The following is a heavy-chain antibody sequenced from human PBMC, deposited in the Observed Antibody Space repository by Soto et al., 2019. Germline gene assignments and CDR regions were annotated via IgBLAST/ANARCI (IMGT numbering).Heavy chain of an antibody. D-gene: IGHD5-12*01. CDR3: AHRRYSGYDEDLNWFDP. CDR2: IYWDDDK. J-gene: IGHJ5*02. Sequence: QITLKESGPTLVKPTQTLTLTCTFSGFSLSTSGVGVGWIRQPPGKALEWLALIYWDDDKRYSPSLKSRLTITKDTSKNQVVLTMTNMDPVDTATYYCAHRRYSGYDEDLNWFDPWGQGTLVTVSS. CDR1: GFSLSTSGVG. V-gene: IGHV2-5*02.